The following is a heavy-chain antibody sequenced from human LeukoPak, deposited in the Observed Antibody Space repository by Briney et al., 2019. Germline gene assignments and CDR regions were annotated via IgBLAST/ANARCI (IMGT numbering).Heavy chain of an antibody. D-gene: IGHD6-13*01. CDR2: IIPIFGTA. CDR1: GGTFSSYA. J-gene: IGHJ3*02. V-gene: IGHV1-69*05. CDR3: ARVGAAAGPGAFDI. Sequence: ASVKVSCKASGGTFSSYAISWVRQAPGQGLEWMGGIIPIFGTANYAQKFQGRVTITTDESTSTAYMVLSSLRSEDTAVYYCARVGAAAGPGAFDIWGQGTMVTVSS.